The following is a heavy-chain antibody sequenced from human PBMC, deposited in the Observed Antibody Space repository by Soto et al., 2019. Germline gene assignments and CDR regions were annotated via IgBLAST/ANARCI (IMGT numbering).Heavy chain of an antibody. V-gene: IGHV3-23*01. D-gene: IGHD3-22*01. Sequence: GGSLRLSCAASGFTFNLHGMHWVRQAPGKGLEWVAVISGSGGSTYYADSVKGRFTISRDNSKNTLYLQMNSLRAEDTTVDYRANDMPYYYDSSGYYYFDYWGQGTLVCVSS. CDR1: GFTFNLHG. J-gene: IGHJ4*02. CDR3: ANDMPYYYDSSGYYYFDY. CDR2: ISGSGGST.